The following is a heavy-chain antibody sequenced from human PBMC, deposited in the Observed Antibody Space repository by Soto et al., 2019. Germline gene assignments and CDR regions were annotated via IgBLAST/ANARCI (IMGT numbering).Heavy chain of an antibody. CDR1: GFSLSTGGVG. CDR2: IYWDNDK. J-gene: IGHJ6*02. V-gene: IGHV2-5*02. Sequence: QITLKESGPTLVKPTQTLTLTCTFSGFSLSTGGVGVGWIRQPPGEALEWLALIYWDNDKRYSPSLKSRLTITKDPSKNQVVLTITNMDPVDTATYYCAHSRCGGDCLQSYSSHYYYGMDVWGQGTTVTVSS. CDR3: AHSRCGGDCLQSYSSHYYYGMDV. D-gene: IGHD2-21*02.